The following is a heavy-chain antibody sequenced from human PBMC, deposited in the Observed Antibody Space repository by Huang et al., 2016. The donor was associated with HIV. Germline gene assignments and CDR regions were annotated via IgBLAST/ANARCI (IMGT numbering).Heavy chain of an antibody. V-gene: IGHV4-34*02. CDR2: INHSGSS. D-gene: IGHD2-21*02. Sequence: QVRLQQWGAGLLKPSETLSLTCAVYGGWFSGYQWTWISPSPGTGLEWIGEINHSGSSTENPARKTRVTITGDMSKNHVSLKMTSLTVADTSVYFCARGLRFCRGGDCFPTHFQHWSQG. CDR3: ARGLRFCRGGDCFPTHFQH. CDR1: GGWFSGYQ. J-gene: IGHJ1*01.